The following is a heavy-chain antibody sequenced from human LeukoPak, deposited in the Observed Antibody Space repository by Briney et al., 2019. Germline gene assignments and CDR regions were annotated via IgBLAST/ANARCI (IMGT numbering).Heavy chain of an antibody. J-gene: IGHJ4*02. V-gene: IGHV3-30*03. CDR3: ASSGYAGHFDY. Sequence: GRPLRLSCAASGFTFSSYGMHWVRQAPGKGLEWVAVISYDGSNKYYADSVKGRFTISRDNSKNTLYLQMNSLRAEDTAVYYCASSGYAGHFDYWGQGTLVTVSS. CDR2: ISYDGSNK. D-gene: IGHD5-12*01. CDR1: GFTFSSYG.